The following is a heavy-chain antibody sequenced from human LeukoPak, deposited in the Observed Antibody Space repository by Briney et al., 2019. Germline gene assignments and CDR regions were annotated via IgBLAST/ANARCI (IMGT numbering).Heavy chain of an antibody. CDR1: GFTLSNAW. CDR2: IKSKSEGGTT. J-gene: IGHJ4*02. CDR3: AKDRGDGYNSFDY. Sequence: GGSLRLSCAASGFTLSNAWMSWVRQAPGKGLEWVGRIKSKSEGGTTDYAVSVKGRFTISRDDSKNTMYLQMNSLRAEDTAVYYCAKDRGDGYNSFDYWGQGILVTVPS. V-gene: IGHV3-15*05. D-gene: IGHD5-12*01.